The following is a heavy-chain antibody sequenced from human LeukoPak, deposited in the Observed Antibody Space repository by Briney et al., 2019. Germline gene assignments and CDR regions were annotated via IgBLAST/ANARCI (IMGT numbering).Heavy chain of an antibody. CDR2: INPNSGGT. V-gene: IGHV1-2*02. J-gene: IGHJ6*03. CDR3: AREGSYYGDYYYYYMDV. CDR1: GYRFTAYY. Sequence: GASVKVSCKASGYRFTAYYMHWVRQAPGQGLEWMGWINPNSGGTNYAQNFQGRVTMTRDTTISTAYMELSRLRSDDTALYYCAREGSYYGDYYYYYMDVWGKGTTVTVSS. D-gene: IGHD1-26*01.